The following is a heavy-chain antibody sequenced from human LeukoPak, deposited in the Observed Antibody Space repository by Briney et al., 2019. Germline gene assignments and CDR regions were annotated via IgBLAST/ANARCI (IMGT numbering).Heavy chain of an antibody. V-gene: IGHV3-23*01. CDR3: AKDRRFGELSG. D-gene: IGHD3-10*01. CDR2: IIESGEST. J-gene: IGHJ4*02. Sequence: GGSLRLSCTASGFTFTNYAMYWVRQAPGKGLEWVSAIIESGESTYYTDSVKGRFTISRDNSKNTLYLQMNSLRAEDTAVYYCAKDRRFGELSGWGQGTLVTVSS. CDR1: GFTFTNYA.